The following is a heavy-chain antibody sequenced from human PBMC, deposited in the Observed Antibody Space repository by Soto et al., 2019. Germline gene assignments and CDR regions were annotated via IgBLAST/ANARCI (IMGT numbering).Heavy chain of an antibody. D-gene: IGHD2-15*01. CDR3: ARQECSGGSCYRLPTYFDY. Sequence: PGESLKISCKGSGYSFTSYWIGWVRQMPGKCLEWMGIIYPGDSDTRYSPSFQGQVTISADKSISTAYLQWSSLKASDTTMYYCARQECSGGSCYRLPTYFDYWGQGTLVTVSS. J-gene: IGHJ4*02. V-gene: IGHV5-51*01. CDR2: IYPGDSDT. CDR1: GYSFTSYW.